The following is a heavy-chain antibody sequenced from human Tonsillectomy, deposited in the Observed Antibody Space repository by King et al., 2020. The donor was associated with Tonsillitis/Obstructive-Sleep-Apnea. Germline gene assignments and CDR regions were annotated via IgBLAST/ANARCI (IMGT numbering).Heavy chain of an antibody. CDR3: AKSPVSGRLFYLDY. CDR1: GFTVSRNY. CDR2: IYSGGST. J-gene: IGHJ4*02. V-gene: IGHV3-53*01. Sequence: VQLVESGGGLIQPGGSLRLSCEASGFTVSRNYLSWVRQPPGKGLEWVSVIYSGGSTYYIESVKGRFTISRDNSKNTLYLHMNSLRAEDTAVYYCAKSPVSGRLFYLDYWSRGTVDTVPS.